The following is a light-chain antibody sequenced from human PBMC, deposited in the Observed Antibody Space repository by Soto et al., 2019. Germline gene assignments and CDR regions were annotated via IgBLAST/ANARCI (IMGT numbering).Light chain of an antibody. CDR2: AAS. Sequence: DIQMTQSPSSLSTSVGDRVTITCRASQGISNYLAWYQQKPGKVPKLLIYAASTLQSGVPSRFSGSGSETDFTLTISSLQSEDVATYYCQKYNSAPWTFGQGTKVEIK. CDR3: QKYNSAPWT. J-gene: IGKJ1*01. CDR1: QGISNY. V-gene: IGKV1-27*01.